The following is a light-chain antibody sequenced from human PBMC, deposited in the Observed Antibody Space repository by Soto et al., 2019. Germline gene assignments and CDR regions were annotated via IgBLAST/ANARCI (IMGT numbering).Light chain of an antibody. CDR1: RSISNW. V-gene: IGKV1-5*01. CDR2: DAS. J-gene: IGKJ1*01. CDR3: QQYNRYPLT. Sequence: DIQMTQSPSTLSASVGDRVTITCRASRSISNWLAWYQQRPGIAPKLLIFDASILQSGVPSRFSGSGSGTEFTLSISRLQTDDFATYYCQQYNRYPLTFGPGTKVEIK.